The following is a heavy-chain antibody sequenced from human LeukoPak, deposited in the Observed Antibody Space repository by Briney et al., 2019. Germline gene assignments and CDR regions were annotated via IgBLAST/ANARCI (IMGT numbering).Heavy chain of an antibody. CDR1: GCSISNYY. V-gene: IGHV4-59*01. Sequence: SETLSLTCTASGCSISNYYWSWIRQPPGKGLEWIGYIYYSGSTNYNPSLKSRVTISVVTSKNQFSLKLSSVTAADTAVYYCARDVVPKYCSSTSCYRGGFDYWGQGTLVTVSS. D-gene: IGHD2-2*01. CDR3: ARDVVPKYCSSTSCYRGGFDY. J-gene: IGHJ4*02. CDR2: IYYSGST.